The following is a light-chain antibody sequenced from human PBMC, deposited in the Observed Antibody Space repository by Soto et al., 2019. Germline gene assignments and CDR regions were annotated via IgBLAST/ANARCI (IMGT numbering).Light chain of an antibody. CDR1: QSVSSY. V-gene: IGKV3-11*01. CDR2: DAS. Sequence: EIVLTQSPATLSLSPGERATLSCSASQSVSSYLAWYQQKPGQAPRLLLYDASNRATGIPARFSGSGSGTDFTLTISSLEPEDFAVYYCQQRSNWPPLTFGGGTKVEIK. CDR3: QQRSNWPPLT. J-gene: IGKJ4*01.